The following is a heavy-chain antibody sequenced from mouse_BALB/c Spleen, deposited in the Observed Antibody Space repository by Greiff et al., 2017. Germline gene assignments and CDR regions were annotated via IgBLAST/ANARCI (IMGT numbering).Heavy chain of an antibody. D-gene: IGHD4-1*01. CDR2: IWAGGST. V-gene: IGHV2-9*02. CDR3: ARAWDAWFAY. CDR1: GFSLTSYG. Sequence: VQLQQSGPGLVAPSQSLSITCTVSGFSLTSYGVHWVRPPPGKGLEWLGVIWAGGSTNYTSALMSRLSISKDNSKSQVFLKMNSLQTDDTAMYYCARAWDAWFAYWGQGTLVTVSA. J-gene: IGHJ3*01.